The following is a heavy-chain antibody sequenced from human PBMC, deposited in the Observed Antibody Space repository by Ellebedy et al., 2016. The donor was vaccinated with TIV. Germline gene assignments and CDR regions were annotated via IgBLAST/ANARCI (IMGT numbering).Heavy chain of an antibody. CDR1: GYSISGGYY. V-gene: IGHV4-38-2*02. D-gene: IGHD3-16*01. Sequence: SETLSLXXTVSGYSISGGYYWGWIRQTPGKGLEWIGSMYHSGSTYYNPSLKSRVTLSVDTSKNQLSLKASSVTAADTGVYYCARMRSYGFSTPGYWGRGTPVTVSS. J-gene: IGHJ4*02. CDR2: MYHSGST. CDR3: ARMRSYGFSTPGY.